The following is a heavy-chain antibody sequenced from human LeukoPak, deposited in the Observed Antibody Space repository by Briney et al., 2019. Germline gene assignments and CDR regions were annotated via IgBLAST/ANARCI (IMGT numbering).Heavy chain of an antibody. Sequence: GGSLRLSCAASGFTFSGSAMHWVRQASGKGLEWVGRIRSKANSYATAYAASVKGRFTISRDDSKNTAYLQMNSLKTEDTAVYYCTRHPSGSYTDFDYWGQGTLVTVSS. V-gene: IGHV3-73*01. CDR3: TRHPSGSYTDFDY. J-gene: IGHJ4*02. CDR2: IRSKANSYAT. D-gene: IGHD1-26*01. CDR1: GFTFSGSA.